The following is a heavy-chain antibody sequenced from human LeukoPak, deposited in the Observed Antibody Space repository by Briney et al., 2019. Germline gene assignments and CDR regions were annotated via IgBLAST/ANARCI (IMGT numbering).Heavy chain of an antibody. V-gene: IGHV4-34*01. CDR3: ARDGGGSYVHADFDY. D-gene: IGHD1-26*01. J-gene: IGHJ4*02. CDR1: GGSFSGYY. Sequence: SETLSLTCAVYGGSFSGYYWIWIRQPPGKGLEWIGEINHSGSTNYNPSLKSRVTISVDMSKNQFSLKLSSVTAADTAVYYCARDGGGSYVHADFDYWGQGTMVTVSS. CDR2: INHSGST.